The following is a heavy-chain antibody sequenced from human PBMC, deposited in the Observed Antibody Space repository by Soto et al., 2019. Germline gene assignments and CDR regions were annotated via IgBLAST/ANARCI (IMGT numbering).Heavy chain of an antibody. V-gene: IGHV3-30*18. CDR3: AKALGELSPESFDY. Sequence: QVQLVESGGGVVQPGRSLRLSCAASGFTFSSYAMHWVRQAPGKGLEWVAIMSYDGNNQYYADSVKGRFTISRDNFKNTLHLQMNSLRAEDTAVYYCAKALGELSPESFDYWGQGILVTVCS. J-gene: IGHJ4*02. D-gene: IGHD3-16*02. CDR1: GFTFSSYA. CDR2: MSYDGNNQ.